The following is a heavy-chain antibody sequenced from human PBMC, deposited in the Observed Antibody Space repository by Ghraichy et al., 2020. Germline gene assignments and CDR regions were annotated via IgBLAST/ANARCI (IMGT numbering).Heavy chain of an antibody. CDR2: INHSGST. V-gene: IGHV4-34*01. CDR1: GGSFSGYY. J-gene: IGHJ6*02. Sequence: SETLSLTCAVYGGSFSGYYWSWIRQPPGKGLEWIGEINHSGSTNYNPSLTRRVTLSVDTSKNQFSLTLSPVTAAATGVSYCARPRGNLFDYGMDVWGQGTTVTVSS. CDR3: ARPRGNLFDYGMDV.